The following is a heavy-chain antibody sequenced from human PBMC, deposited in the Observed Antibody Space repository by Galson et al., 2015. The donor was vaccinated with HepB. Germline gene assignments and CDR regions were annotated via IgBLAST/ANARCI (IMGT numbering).Heavy chain of an antibody. CDR2: IKSKTDGGTT. J-gene: IGHJ4*02. V-gene: IGHV3-15*01. CDR3: TKVGPSCGGGCPPRIDH. Sequence: SLRLSCAASGFTFSNAWMSWVRQAPGKGLEWVGRIKSKTDGGTTDYAAPVKGRFTISRDNSKNTLYLQMNSLTAEDTAVYYRTKVGPSCGGGCPPRIDHWGQGALVTVSS. D-gene: IGHD2-21*02. CDR1: GFTFSNAW.